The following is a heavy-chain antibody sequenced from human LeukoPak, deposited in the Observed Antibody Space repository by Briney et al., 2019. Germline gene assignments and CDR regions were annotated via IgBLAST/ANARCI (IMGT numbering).Heavy chain of an antibody. CDR3: AVAGTGGWFDP. V-gene: IGHV3-30*03. Sequence: GGSLRLSCAASGFTFSSYGMHWVRQAPGKGLEWVAVISYDGSNKYYADSVKGRFTISRDNSKNTLYLQMNSLRAEDTALYYCAVAGTGGWFDPWGQGTLVTVSS. CDR2: ISYDGSNK. J-gene: IGHJ5*02. D-gene: IGHD6-19*01. CDR1: GFTFSSYG.